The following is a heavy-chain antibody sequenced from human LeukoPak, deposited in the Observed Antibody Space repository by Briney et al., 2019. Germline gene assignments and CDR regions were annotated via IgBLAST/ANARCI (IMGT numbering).Heavy chain of an antibody. CDR1: GFTFSTYG. D-gene: IGHD2-2*01. Sequence: GGSLRLSRAASGFTFSTYGMHWVRQAPGKGLEWVAVISYDGSNEYYADSVKGRFTISRDNSKNTLYLQIESLRDDDTAVYHCALSSIHKDYYFGMDVWGQGTTVTVSS. J-gene: IGHJ6*02. V-gene: IGHV3-30*03. CDR2: ISYDGSNE. CDR3: ALSSIHKDYYFGMDV.